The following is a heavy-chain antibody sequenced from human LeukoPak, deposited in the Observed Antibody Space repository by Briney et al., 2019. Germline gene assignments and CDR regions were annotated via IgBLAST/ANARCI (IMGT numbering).Heavy chain of an antibody. CDR3: AKDLHLDY. Sequence: GGSLRLSCTASGFTFSNYAMNWVRQAPGKGLEWVSTISGSGISTYYADSVKGRFTISRDNSKDTMDLQMNGLRAEDTAVYYCAKDLHLDYWGQGTLVTVSS. J-gene: IGHJ4*02. CDR2: ISGSGIST. V-gene: IGHV3-23*01. CDR1: GFTFSNYA.